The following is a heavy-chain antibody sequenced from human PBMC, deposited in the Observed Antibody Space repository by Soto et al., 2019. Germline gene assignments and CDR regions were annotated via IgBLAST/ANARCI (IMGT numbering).Heavy chain of an antibody. V-gene: IGHV3-23*01. D-gene: IGHD6-6*01. CDR3: AKRSSSSTFDY. Sequence: EVQLLESGGGLVQPGESLRLSCAASGFTFSSYAMSWVRQAPGKGLEWVSVISGSDDSTHYADSVKGRFTISRDNSKNTLYLQMNSLTAEDTAVYYCAKRSSSSTFDYWGQGTLVTVSS. J-gene: IGHJ4*02. CDR1: GFTFSSYA. CDR2: ISGSDDST.